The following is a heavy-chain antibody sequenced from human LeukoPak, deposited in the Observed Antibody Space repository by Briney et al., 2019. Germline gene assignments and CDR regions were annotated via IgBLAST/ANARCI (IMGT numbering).Heavy chain of an antibody. V-gene: IGHV3-66*02. D-gene: IGHD3-22*01. CDR2: IYSGGNT. Sequence: GGSLRLSCAASGFTVSNNYMSWVRQRPGKGLEWVSVIYSGGNTYYADSVKGRFTISRDNSKNTLYLQTNSLRAEDTAVYYCAKATYYYDSSGYRGGYFDYWGQGTLVTVSS. CDR3: AKATYYYDSSGYRGGYFDY. J-gene: IGHJ4*02. CDR1: GFTVSNNY.